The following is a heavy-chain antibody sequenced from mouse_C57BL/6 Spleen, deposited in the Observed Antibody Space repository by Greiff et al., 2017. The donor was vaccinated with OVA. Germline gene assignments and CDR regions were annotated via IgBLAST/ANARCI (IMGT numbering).Heavy chain of an antibody. CDR3: ARVRTLFDY. Sequence: EVKLVESGPGLVKPSQSLSLTCSVTGYSITSGYYWNWIRQFPGNKLEWMGYISYDGSNNYNPSLKNRISITRDTSKNQFFLKLNSVTTEDTATYYCARVRTLFDYWGQGTTLTVSS. CDR2: ISYDGSN. CDR1: GYSITSGYY. J-gene: IGHJ2*01. V-gene: IGHV3-6*01.